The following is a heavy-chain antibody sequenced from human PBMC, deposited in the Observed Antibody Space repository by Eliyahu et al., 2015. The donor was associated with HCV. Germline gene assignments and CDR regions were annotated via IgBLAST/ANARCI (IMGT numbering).Heavy chain of an antibody. V-gene: IGHV3-15*01. CDR2: VKSKXDGGAX. D-gene: IGHD3-10*01. J-gene: IGHJ4*02. CDR1: GFXFSNTW. Sequence: LVESGGGLVKPGGSLRLSCXASGFXFSNTWMSWVRQAPGKGLEWVGRVKSKXDGGAXDYPTPVRGRFTVSRDDSTNTVYLQMNSLRTEDTAVYFCVAHRGIINLVDYWGQGALVTVSS. CDR3: VAHRGIINLVDY.